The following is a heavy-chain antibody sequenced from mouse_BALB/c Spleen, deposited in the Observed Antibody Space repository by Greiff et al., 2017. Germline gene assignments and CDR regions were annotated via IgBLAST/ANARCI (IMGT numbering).Heavy chain of an antibody. CDR3: ARYFDV. J-gene: IGHJ1*01. Sequence: QVHVKQSGAELAKPGASVKMSCKASGYTFTSYWMHWVKQRPGQGLEWIGYINPSTGYTEYNQKFKDKATLTADKSSSTAYMQLSSLTSEDSAVYYCARYFDVWGAGTTVTVSS. V-gene: IGHV1-7*01. CDR2: INPSTGYT. CDR1: GYTFTSYW.